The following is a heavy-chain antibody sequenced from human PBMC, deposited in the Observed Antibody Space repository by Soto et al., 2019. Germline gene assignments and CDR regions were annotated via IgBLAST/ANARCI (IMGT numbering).Heavy chain of an antibody. V-gene: IGHV3-30*18. J-gene: IGHJ4*02. CDR2: ISYDGSHK. CDR1: GFTFNFYA. D-gene: IGHD5-12*01. Sequence: QVQLVESGGGVVQPGRSLRLSCAASGFTFNFYAMHWVRLAPGKGLEWVALISYDGSHKYYADSMKGRFTISRDNSKNTLYLQMNSLRADDTAVYYCTKDHSDGFNLRDMWLFDFWGQGILVTVSS. CDR3: TKDHSDGFNLRDMWLFDF.